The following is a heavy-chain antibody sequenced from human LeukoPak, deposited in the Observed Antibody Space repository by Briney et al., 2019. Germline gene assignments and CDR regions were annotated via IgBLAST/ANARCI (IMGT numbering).Heavy chain of an antibody. J-gene: IGHJ6*03. CDR1: GFTFSSYS. V-gene: IGHV3-21*01. Sequence: GGSLRLSCAASGFTFSSYSMNWVRQAPGKGLEGVSSISSSSSCIYYADSVKGRFTISRDNAKNSLYLQMNSLRAEDTAVYYCARDGPMVRGVIGDYYYYYYMDVWGKGTTVTVSS. CDR3: ARDGPMVRGVIGDYYYYYYMDV. D-gene: IGHD3-10*01. CDR2: ISSSSSCI.